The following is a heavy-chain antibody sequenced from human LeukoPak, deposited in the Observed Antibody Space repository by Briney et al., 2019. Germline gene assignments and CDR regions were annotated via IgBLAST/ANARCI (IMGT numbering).Heavy chain of an antibody. CDR1: GFTFSSYS. Sequence: GGSLRLSCAASGFTFSSYSMNWVRQAPGKGLEWVSSISSSSSYIYYADSVKGRFTISRDNAKNSLYLQMNSLRAEDTAVYYCARGWQWLVLAFDIWGQGTMVTVSS. CDR2: ISSSSSYI. J-gene: IGHJ3*02. V-gene: IGHV3-21*01. CDR3: ARGWQWLVLAFDI. D-gene: IGHD6-19*01.